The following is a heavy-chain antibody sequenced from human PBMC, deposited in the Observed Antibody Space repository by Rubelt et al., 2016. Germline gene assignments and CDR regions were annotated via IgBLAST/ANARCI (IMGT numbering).Heavy chain of an antibody. CDR2: INPSGGST. Sequence: QVQLVQSGAEVKKPGASVKVSCKASGYTFTSYYMHWVRQAPGQGLEWMGIINPSGGSTSYAQKFQGRVTITRETSTSTVYMELGSLRSEDTAVYYCARSPRYDFEDNWFDPWGQGTLVTVSS. CDR3: ARSPRYDFEDNWFDP. CDR1: GYTFTSYY. D-gene: IGHD3-3*01. J-gene: IGHJ5*02. V-gene: IGHV1-46*01.